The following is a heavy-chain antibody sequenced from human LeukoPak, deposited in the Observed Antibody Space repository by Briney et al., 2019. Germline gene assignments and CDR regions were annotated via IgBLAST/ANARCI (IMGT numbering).Heavy chain of an antibody. D-gene: IGHD3/OR15-3a*01. CDR1: GFTFSSYD. Sequence: GGSLRLSCAASGFTFSSYDMHWVRQAPGKGLEWVAVIWYDGSNKYSADSVKGRFTISRDNTKNSLYLQMNSLRAEDTAVFYCARDQYDTWSRRGNFDSWGQGTPVIVSS. J-gene: IGHJ4*02. V-gene: IGHV3-33*01. CDR3: ARDQYDTWSRRGNFDS. CDR2: IWYDGSNK.